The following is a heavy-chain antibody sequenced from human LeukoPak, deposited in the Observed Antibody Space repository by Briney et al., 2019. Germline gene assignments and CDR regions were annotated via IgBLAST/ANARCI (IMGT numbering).Heavy chain of an antibody. CDR2: IYSGGST. V-gene: IGHV3-53*04. CDR3: ARMADGDYFDY. J-gene: IGHJ4*02. CDR1: GFTVSSNY. Sequence: GGSLRLSCAASGFTVSSNYMSWVRQAPGKGLEWVSVIYSGGSTYYTDSVEGRFTISRHNSKNTLYLQMNSLRAEDTAVYYCARMADGDYFDYWGQGTPVTVSS. D-gene: IGHD5-24*01.